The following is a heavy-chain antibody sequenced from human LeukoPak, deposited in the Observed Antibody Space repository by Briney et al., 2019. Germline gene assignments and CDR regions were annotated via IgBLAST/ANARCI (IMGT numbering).Heavy chain of an antibody. V-gene: IGHV1-2*06. D-gene: IGHD6-19*01. CDR3: ASSGWQNYFDY. CDR2: INPNSGGT. CDR1: GYTFTGYY. Sequence: GASLKVSGKAFGYTFTGYYMHWVRKAPGQGLEWMGRINPNSGGTNYAQKFQGRVTMTRDTSISTAYMELSRLRSDDTAVYYCASSGWQNYFDYWGQGTLVTVSS. J-gene: IGHJ4*02.